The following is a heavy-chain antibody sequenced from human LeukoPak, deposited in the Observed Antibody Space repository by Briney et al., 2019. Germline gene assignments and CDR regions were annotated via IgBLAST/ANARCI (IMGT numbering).Heavy chain of an antibody. Sequence: GGSLRLSCAASGFTFSSYWMTWARQAPGKGLEWVASINHNGNVNYYVDSVKGRFTISRDNAKNSLYLQMSNLRAEDTAVYFCARGGGLDVWGQGATVTVSS. CDR2: INHNGNVN. CDR3: ARGGGLDV. J-gene: IGHJ6*02. D-gene: IGHD3-16*01. CDR1: GFTFSSYW. V-gene: IGHV3-7*03.